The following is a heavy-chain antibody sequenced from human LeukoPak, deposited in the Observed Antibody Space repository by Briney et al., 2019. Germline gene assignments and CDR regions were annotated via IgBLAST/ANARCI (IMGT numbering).Heavy chain of an antibody. V-gene: IGHV4-4*09. J-gene: IGHJ5*02. CDR1: GGSISSYY. CDR2: IYTSGST. CDR3: ASLSRHCSSTSCLGGFDP. Sequence: SETLSLTCTVSGGSISSYYWSWIRQPPGKGLEWIGYIYTSGSTNYNPSLKSRVTISVDTSKNQFSLKLSSVTAADTAVYYCASLSRHCSSTSCLGGFDPWGQGTLVTVSS. D-gene: IGHD2-2*01.